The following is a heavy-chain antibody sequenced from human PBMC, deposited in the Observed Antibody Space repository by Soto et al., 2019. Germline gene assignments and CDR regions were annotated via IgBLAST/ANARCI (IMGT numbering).Heavy chain of an antibody. D-gene: IGHD6-13*01. Sequence: ASGPTLVNPTQTLTLTCTFSGFSLSTSGVGVGWIRQPPGKALEWLALIYWNDDKRYSSSLKSRLTITKDTSKNQVVLTMTNMDPVDTATYYCAHSTSSSWYAVYYYYGMDVWGQGTTVTVSS. J-gene: IGHJ6*02. V-gene: IGHV2-5*01. CDR2: IYWNDDK. CDR3: AHSTSSSWYAVYYYYGMDV. CDR1: GFSLSTSGVG.